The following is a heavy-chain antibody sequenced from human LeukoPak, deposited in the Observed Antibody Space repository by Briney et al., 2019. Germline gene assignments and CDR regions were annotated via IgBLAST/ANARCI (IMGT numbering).Heavy chain of an antibody. D-gene: IGHD5/OR15-5a*01. J-gene: IGHJ4*02. CDR1: GGPISSGGYS. Sequence: PSETLSLTCAVSGGPISSGGYSWSWIRQPPGKGLEWIGYIYHSGSTYYNPSLKSRVTISVDRSKNQFSLKLSSVTAADTAVYYCARGYSVLVDYWGQGTLVTVSS. CDR2: IYHSGST. V-gene: IGHV4-30-2*01. CDR3: ARGYSVLVDY.